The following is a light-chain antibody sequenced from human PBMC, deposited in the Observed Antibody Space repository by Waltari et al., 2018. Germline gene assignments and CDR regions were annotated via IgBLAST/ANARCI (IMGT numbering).Light chain of an antibody. CDR1: QSVSNT. CDR2: DAS. V-gene: IGKV3-15*01. CDR3: QQYSNWPPWT. J-gene: IGKJ1*01. Sequence: EVVMTQSPVTLSVSPGERATLPCRASQSVSNTLAWYQHKPGQAPRLVMYDASTRASGLPARFSGTGSGREFTLTINSLQSEDVAIYYCQQYSNWPPWTFGQGTKLEIK.